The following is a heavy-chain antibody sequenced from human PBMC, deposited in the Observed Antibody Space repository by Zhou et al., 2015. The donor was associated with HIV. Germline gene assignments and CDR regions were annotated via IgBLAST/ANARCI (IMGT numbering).Heavy chain of an antibody. CDR3: ARDKSPDDYGGNRPFGY. Sequence: QVHLVQSGAEVRKPGSSVKVSCKSSGGTFSTYGVAWVRQAPGQGLEWMGGIIPFFGPTNYAQKFQGRVTITADESTSTAYMELSSLRSEDTAVYYCARDKSPDDYGGNRPFGYWGQGTLVTVSS. CDR2: IIPFFGPT. V-gene: IGHV1-69*01. CDR1: GGTFSTYG. D-gene: IGHD4-23*01. J-gene: IGHJ4*02.